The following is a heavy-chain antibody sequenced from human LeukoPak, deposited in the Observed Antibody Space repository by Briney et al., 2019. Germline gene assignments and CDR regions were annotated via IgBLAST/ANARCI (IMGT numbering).Heavy chain of an antibody. V-gene: IGHV3-74*01. J-gene: IGHJ4*02. CDR2: INSDGSST. CDR1: GFTFSSYW. CDR3: ASEGRNSWYYFDY. D-gene: IGHD6-13*01. Sequence: PGGSLRLSCAASGFTFSSYWMHSVRQAPGKGLVWVSRINSDGSSTSHADSVKGRFTISRDNAKNTLYLQMNSLRVEDTAVYYCASEGRNSWYYFDYWGQGTLVTVSS.